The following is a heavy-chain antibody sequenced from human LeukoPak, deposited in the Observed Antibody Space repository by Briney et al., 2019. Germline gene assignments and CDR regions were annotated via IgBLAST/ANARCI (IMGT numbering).Heavy chain of an antibody. CDR3: ARDRGAARPMDV. J-gene: IGHJ6*03. D-gene: IGHD6-6*01. Sequence: GGSLRLSCAASGFTVSSNYMSWVRQAPGKELEWVSVIYSGGSTYYADSVKGRFTISRDNSKNTLYLQMNSLRAEDTAVYYCARDRGAARPMDVWGKGTTVTVSS. V-gene: IGHV3-53*01. CDR2: IYSGGST. CDR1: GFTVSSNY.